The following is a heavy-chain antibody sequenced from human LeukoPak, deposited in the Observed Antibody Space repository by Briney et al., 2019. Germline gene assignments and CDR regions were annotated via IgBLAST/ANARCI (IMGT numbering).Heavy chain of an antibody. CDR3: ASEPRGNYYYGMDV. CDR1: GGTFSIYA. J-gene: IGHJ6*02. CDR2: IIPIFGTA. Sequence: GASVTVSCTASGGTFSIYAISWVRQAPGQGLEWMGGIIPIFGTANYAQKFQGRVTITADESTSTAYMELSSLRSEDTAVYYCASEPRGNYYYGMDVWGQGTTVTVSS. V-gene: IGHV1-69*01.